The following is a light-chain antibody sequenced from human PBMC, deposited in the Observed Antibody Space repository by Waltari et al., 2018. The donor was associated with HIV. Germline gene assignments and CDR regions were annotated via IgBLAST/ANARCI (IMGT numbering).Light chain of an antibody. V-gene: IGLV2-14*03. Sequence: QSALPQPASVSGSPGRAITISCDGTSSDSGGYNYVYRYQQHPGNAPQVMIYEVSNRLSGVSSRFSGSKSGNTASLTISGLQAEDEADYYCSSYTGSTTVVFGGGTKVTVL. J-gene: IGLJ2*01. CDR3: SSYTGSTTVV. CDR2: EVS. CDR1: SSDSGGYNY.